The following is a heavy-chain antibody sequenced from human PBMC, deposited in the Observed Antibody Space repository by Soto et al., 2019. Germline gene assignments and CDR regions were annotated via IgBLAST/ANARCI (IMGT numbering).Heavy chain of an antibody. J-gene: IGHJ5*02. Sequence: KSGPTLVNPTQTLTLTCTFSGSSLSTSGVGVGWIRQPPGKALEWLALMYWNGDKRYSPSLKGRLTITKDTSKNQVVLTMTNMDPVDTATYYCAHTCHALRYFDWFSPGNWFDPWGQ. CDR1: GSSLSTSGVG. CDR3: AHTCHALRYFDWFSPGNWFDP. V-gene: IGHV2-5*01. D-gene: IGHD3-9*01. CDR2: MYWNGDK.